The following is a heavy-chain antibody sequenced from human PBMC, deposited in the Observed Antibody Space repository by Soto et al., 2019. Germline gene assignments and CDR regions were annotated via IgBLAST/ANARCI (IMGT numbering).Heavy chain of an antibody. D-gene: IGHD7-27*01. J-gene: IGHJ2*01. Sequence: QVQLVESGGGVVQPGRSLRLSCAASGFTFSSYGMHWVRQAPGKGLEWVAVIWYDGSNKYYADSVKGRFTISRDNSKNTPYLQMNSLRAEDTAVYYCARDRAWDWYFDLWGCGTLVTVSS. CDR1: GFTFSSYG. CDR2: IWYDGSNK. V-gene: IGHV3-33*01. CDR3: ARDRAWDWYFDL.